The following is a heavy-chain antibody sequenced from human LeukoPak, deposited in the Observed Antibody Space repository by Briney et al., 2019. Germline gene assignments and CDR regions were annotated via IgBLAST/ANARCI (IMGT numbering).Heavy chain of an antibody. J-gene: IGHJ4*02. CDR2: ISRSSSYI. CDR1: GFTFSSYS. D-gene: IGHD3-22*01. Sequence: GGSLSLSCAASGFTFSSYSMNWVRQAPGKGLEGVTSISRSSSYIYYADSVKGRFTISRDNAKNSLSLQMNSLRAEDTAVYYCARDPFTSGDYYDSSGYSGYWGQGTLVTVSS. CDR3: ARDPFTSGDYYDSSGYSGY. V-gene: IGHV3-21*01.